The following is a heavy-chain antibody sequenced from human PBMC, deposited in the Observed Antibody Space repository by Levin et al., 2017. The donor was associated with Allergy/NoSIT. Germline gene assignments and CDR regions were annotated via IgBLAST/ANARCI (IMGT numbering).Heavy chain of an antibody. CDR2: ISYDGSNK. CDR1: GFTFSSYA. CDR3: ARDQAPTVPYAGYAFDI. D-gene: IGHD4-17*01. J-gene: IGHJ3*02. V-gene: IGHV3-30-3*01. Sequence: SCAASGFTFSSYAMHWVRQAPGKGLEWVAVISYDGSNKYYADSVKGRFTISRDNSKNTLYLQMNSLRAEDTAVYYCARDQAPTVPYAGYAFDIWGQGTMVTVSS.